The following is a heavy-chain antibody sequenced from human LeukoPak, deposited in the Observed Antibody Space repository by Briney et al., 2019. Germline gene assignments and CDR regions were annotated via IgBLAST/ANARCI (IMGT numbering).Heavy chain of an antibody. J-gene: IGHJ4*02. CDR2: ISYDGSNK. Sequence: GGSLRLSCAASGFTFSSYAMHWVRQAPGKGLEWVAVISYDGSNKHHADSVKGRLTISRDNVKSTLYLQMNSLRPEDTAVYYCAKDLYDCSGGSCYFGTLFDYWGQGTLVTASS. V-gene: IGHV3-30-3*01. CDR3: AKDLYDCSGGSCYFGTLFDY. CDR1: GFTFSSYA. D-gene: IGHD2-15*01.